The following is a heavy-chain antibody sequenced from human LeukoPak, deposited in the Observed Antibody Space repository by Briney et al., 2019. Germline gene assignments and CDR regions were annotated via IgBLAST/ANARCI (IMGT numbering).Heavy chain of an antibody. V-gene: IGHV3-23*01. CDR3: AKGGRVAAASEVDY. J-gene: IGHJ4*02. CDR1: GFTFSSYA. Sequence: GASLRLFCAASGFTFSSYAMNWVRQAPGKGLEWVSTTSGSGTTTHHADSVKGRFTISRDNSKSTLYLRMNSLRAEDTAVYYCAKGGRVAAASEVDYWGQGTLVTVSS. CDR2: TSGSGTTT. D-gene: IGHD6-13*01.